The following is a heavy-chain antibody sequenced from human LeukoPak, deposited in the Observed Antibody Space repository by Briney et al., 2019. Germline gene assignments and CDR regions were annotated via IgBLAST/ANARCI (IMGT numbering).Heavy chain of an antibody. CDR1: GFTFSSYS. CDR3: AKDTLQWLGPLDY. V-gene: IGHV3-48*01. D-gene: IGHD6-19*01. Sequence: PGGSLRLSCAASGFTFSSYSMNWVRQAPGKGLEWVSYISSSSSTIYYADSVKGRFTISRDNSKNTLYLQMNSLRAEDTAVYYCAKDTLQWLGPLDYWGQGTLVTVSS. J-gene: IGHJ4*02. CDR2: ISSSSSTI.